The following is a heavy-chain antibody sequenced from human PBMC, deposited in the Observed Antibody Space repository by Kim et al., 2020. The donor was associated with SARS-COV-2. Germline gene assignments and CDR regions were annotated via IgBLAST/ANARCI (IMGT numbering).Heavy chain of an antibody. CDR2: INPSGGST. CDR3: ARSGDGGTYYYYGMDV. D-gene: IGHD2-21*02. Sequence: ASVTVSCKASGYTFTSYYMHWVRQAPGQGLEWMGIINPSGGSTSYAQKFQGRVTMTRDTSTSTVYMELSSLRSEDTAVYYCARSGDGGTYYYYGMDVWGQGTTVTVSS. J-gene: IGHJ6*02. CDR1: GYTFTSYY. V-gene: IGHV1-46*01.